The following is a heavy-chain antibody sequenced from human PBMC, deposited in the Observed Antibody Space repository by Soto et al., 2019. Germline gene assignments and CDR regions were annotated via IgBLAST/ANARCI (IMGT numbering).Heavy chain of an antibody. J-gene: IGHJ4*02. D-gene: IGHD3-22*01. CDR3: ARQHYYDSSGYYTWN. CDR1: GTSISSSTYY. V-gene: IGHV4-39*01. Sequence: TSETLSLTCIVSGTSISSSTYYWGWIRQPPGKGLEWITSIYYTGMTYYNPSLKSRVTISADTSKNQFSLRLNSVTAADTAVYYCARQHYYDSSGYYTWNWGQGTLVTVSS. CDR2: IYYTGMT.